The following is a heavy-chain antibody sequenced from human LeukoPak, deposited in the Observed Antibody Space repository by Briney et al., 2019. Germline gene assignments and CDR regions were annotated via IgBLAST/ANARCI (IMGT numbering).Heavy chain of an antibody. CDR1: GESMIGHY. D-gene: IGHD6-19*01. V-gene: IGHV4-34*10. Sequence: SETLSLTCAVYGESMIGHYWTWIRQPPGKRLEWIGEIHHSGGTNSNPSLKSRVTMSVDTSKNQFSLKLSSVTAADTAVYYCARDRDSSGWTDAFDIWGQGTMVTVSS. J-gene: IGHJ3*02. CDR3: ARDRDSSGWTDAFDI. CDR2: IHHSGGT.